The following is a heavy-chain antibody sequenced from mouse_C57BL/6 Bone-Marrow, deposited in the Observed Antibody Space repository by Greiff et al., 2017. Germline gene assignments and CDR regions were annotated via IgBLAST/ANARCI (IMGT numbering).Heavy chain of an antibody. V-gene: IGHV5-15*01. J-gene: IGHJ4*01. CDR2: ISNLGDSI. CDR3: ARQGTTVVEDYAMDY. CDR1: GFTFSDYG. D-gene: IGHD1-1*01. Sequence: EVQLVESGGGLVQPGGSLKLSCAASGFTFSDYGTAWVRQAPRKGPEWVAFISNLGDSIYYAATVTGRFTISRENAKNTLYLEMSRLRSEDTAMYYCARQGTTVVEDYAMDYWGQGTSVTVSS.